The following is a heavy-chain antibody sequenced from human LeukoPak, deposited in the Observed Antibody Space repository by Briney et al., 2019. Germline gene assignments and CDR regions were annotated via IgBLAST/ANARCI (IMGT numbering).Heavy chain of an antibody. V-gene: IGHV3-48*01. D-gene: IGHD2-15*01. Sequence: GGSLRLSCLASGFTFGDYPLSWFRQAPGKGLEWVSYISSSSSTIYYADSVKGRFTISRDNAKNSLDLQMNSLRVDDTAVYYCARGGGSPDPWGQGTLVTVSS. J-gene: IGHJ5*02. CDR2: ISSSSSTI. CDR1: GFTFGDYP. CDR3: ARGGGSPDP.